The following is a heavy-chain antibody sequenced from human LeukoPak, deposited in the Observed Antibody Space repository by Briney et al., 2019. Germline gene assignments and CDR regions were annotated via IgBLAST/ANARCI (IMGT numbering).Heavy chain of an antibody. CDR1: GYTFTSYG. J-gene: IGHJ3*02. Sequence: GSVKVSCKASGYTFTSYGISWVRQAPGQGLEWMGWISAYNGNTNYAQKLQGRVTMTTDTSTSTAYMELRSLRSDDTAVYYCARDYDILTGTQDAFDIWGQGTMVTVSS. CDR3: ARDYDILTGTQDAFDI. V-gene: IGHV1-18*01. D-gene: IGHD3-9*01. CDR2: ISAYNGNT.